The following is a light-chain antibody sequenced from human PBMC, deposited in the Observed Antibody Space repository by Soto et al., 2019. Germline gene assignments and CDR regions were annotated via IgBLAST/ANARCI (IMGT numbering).Light chain of an antibody. CDR2: TNN. J-gene: IGLJ1*01. CDR1: SSSIGSNS. Sequence: QSVLTQPPSASGTPGQRVTISCSGSSSSIGSNSVNWYQQLPRTAPKVLIYTNNQRPSGVPDRFSGSKSGTSASLAISGFQSEDEADYYCAAWDGSLNVYVFGTGTKVTVL. V-gene: IGLV1-44*01. CDR3: AAWDGSLNVYV.